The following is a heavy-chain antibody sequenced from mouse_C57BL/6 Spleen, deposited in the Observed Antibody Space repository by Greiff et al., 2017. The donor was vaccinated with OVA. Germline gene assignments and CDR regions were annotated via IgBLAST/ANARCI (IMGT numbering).Heavy chain of an antibody. Sequence: EVKLVESGGGLVKPGGSLKLSCAASGFTFSDSGMHWVRQAPEKGLEWVAYISSGSSTLYYADTVKGRFTISRDNAKNTLFLQMTSLRSEDTAMYYCARPRLRRDYAMDYWGQGTSVTVSS. CDR2: ISSGSSTL. V-gene: IGHV5-17*01. J-gene: IGHJ4*01. CDR3: ARPRLRRDYAMDY. CDR1: GFTFSDSG. D-gene: IGHD2-4*01.